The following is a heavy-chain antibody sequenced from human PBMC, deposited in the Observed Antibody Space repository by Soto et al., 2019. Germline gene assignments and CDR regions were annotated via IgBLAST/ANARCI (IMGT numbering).Heavy chain of an antibody. CDR1: GFTFSSYW. V-gene: IGHV3-7*01. J-gene: IGHJ3*02. CDR2: IKQDGSEK. Sequence: EVQLVESGGGLVQPGGSLRLSCAASGFTFSSYWMCWVRQAPGKGLEWVANIKQDGSEKYYVDSVKGRFTISRDNAKNSLSLQMNSLRAEDTAVYYCVRDFLGPVNIWGKGTMVTVSS. CDR3: VRDFLGPVNI. D-gene: IGHD3-10*01.